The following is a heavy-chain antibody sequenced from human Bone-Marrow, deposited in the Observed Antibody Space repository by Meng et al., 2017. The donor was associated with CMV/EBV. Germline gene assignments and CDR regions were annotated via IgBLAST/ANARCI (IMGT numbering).Heavy chain of an antibody. D-gene: IGHD3-10*01. V-gene: IGHV4-59*01. CDR3: ARVGEDYQFDY. Sequence: SETLSLTCTVSGGSIRSYYWSWIRQPPGKGLEWIGYIYYSGSTNYNPSLKSRVTISVDTSRNQFSLKLSSVTAADTAVYYCARVGEDYQFDYWGQGTLVTVSS. CDR2: IYYSGST. J-gene: IGHJ4*02. CDR1: GGSIRSYY.